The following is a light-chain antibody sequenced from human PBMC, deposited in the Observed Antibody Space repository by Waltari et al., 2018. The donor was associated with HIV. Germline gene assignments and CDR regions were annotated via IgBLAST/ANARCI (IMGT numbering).Light chain of an antibody. CDR3: QQRTPVA. J-gene: IGKJ5*01. V-gene: IGKV3-11*01. CDR1: QSIGSY. Sequence: EIVLTQSPATLSLSPGQRATLSCRASQSIGSYLAWYQQKPGQAPRLLIFDASNKATGTPARFSGSGSGTDFTLTISSLEAEDFAVYYCQQRTPVAFGQGTRLEI. CDR2: DAS.